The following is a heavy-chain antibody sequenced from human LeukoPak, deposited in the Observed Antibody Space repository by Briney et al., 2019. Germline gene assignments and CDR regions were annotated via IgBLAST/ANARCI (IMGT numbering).Heavy chain of an antibody. CDR2: IKQDGSEM. CDR1: AFTFSSYW. D-gene: IGHD1-26*01. V-gene: IGHV3-7*03. Sequence: GGSLRLSCAASAFTFSSYWMSWVRQAPGKGLEWVANIKQDGSEMYYVDSVKGRFTISRDNARNSLYLQMNNLRAEDTAVYYCARQYTGSFSYFDYWGQGTLVTVSS. CDR3: ARQYTGSFSYFDY. J-gene: IGHJ4*02.